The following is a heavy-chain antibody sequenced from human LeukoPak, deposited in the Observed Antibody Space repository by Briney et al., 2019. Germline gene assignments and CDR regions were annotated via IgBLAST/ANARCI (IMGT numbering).Heavy chain of an antibody. Sequence: GGSLRLSCAASGFTFSSYAMYWVRQAPGKGLEWVSGIFRSGGSTHYADSVKGRFTISRDNSKNTVYLQMNSLRAEDTAVYYYAKTTTGYSSGRFPGWPVDYWGQGTLVTVSS. CDR2: IFRSGGST. D-gene: IGHD6-19*01. J-gene: IGHJ4*02. CDR3: AKTTTGYSSGRFPGWPVDY. V-gene: IGHV3-23*01. CDR1: GFTFSSYA.